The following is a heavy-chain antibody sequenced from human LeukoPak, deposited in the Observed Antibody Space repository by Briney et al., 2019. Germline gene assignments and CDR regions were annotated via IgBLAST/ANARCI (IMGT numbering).Heavy chain of an antibody. J-gene: IGHJ5*02. D-gene: IGHD6-13*01. CDR2: IRYDGSNK. CDR1: GFPFSDYG. Sequence: GGSLRLSCAASGFPFSDYGMHWVRQAPGKGLEWVAFIRYDGSNKYYADSVKGRFTISRDNSKNTLYLQMNSLRAEDTAVYYCARDNPWVAAAGTLGIDWFDPWGQGTLVTVSS. V-gene: IGHV3-30*02. CDR3: ARDNPWVAAAGTLGIDWFDP.